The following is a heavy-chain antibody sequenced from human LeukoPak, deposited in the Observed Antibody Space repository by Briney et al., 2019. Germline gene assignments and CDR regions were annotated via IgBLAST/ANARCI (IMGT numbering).Heavy chain of an antibody. J-gene: IGHJ5*02. D-gene: IGHD2-8*01. CDR1: GYTFSNYD. CDR2: MSVRGGRK. CDR3: AKDLYGTYWFDP. Sequence: GGSLRLSCVASGYTFSNYDMSWVRQAPGQGLEWVSAMSVRGGRKYYEDSVKGRFTTSRDNSKSPLHLQMNSLRAEDTGVYHCAKDLYGTYWFDPWGPGTLVTVSS. V-gene: IGHV3-23*01.